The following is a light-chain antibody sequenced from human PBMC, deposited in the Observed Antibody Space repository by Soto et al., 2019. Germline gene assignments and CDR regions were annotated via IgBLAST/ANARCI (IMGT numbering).Light chain of an antibody. CDR2: GAS. Sequence: EMVMTQSPATLSVSLGERATLSCRASQSVRTKLVWYQQKPGQAPRLLIYGASTRATGILARFSGSGSGTEFTLTISSLQSEDFAVYYCQQHDQGWTFGQGTKVEIK. V-gene: IGKV3-15*01. CDR1: QSVRTK. CDR3: QQHDQGWT. J-gene: IGKJ1*01.